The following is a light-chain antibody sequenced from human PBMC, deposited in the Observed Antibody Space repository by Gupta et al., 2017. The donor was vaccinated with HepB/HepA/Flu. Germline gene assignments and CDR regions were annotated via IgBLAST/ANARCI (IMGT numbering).Light chain of an antibody. CDR3: QPRSSFVT. J-gene: IGKJ3*01. V-gene: IGKV3-11*01. CDR1: QSVASY. CDR2: DAS. Sequence: EIVLTQSPATVSLSPGERATLSCRASQSVASYLAWYQQHPGQAPRLLIYDASNRATGIPARFSGSGSGTDFTLTISSLEPEDVAVYCCQPRSSFVTFGPGTKVAIK.